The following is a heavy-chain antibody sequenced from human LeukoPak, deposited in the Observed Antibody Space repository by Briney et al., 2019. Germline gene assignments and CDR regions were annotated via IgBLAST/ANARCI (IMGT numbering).Heavy chain of an antibody. CDR2: IIPIFGTA. Sequence: SVKVSCKASGGTFSSYAISWVRQAPGQGLEWMGGIIPIFGTANYAQKFQGRVTITADESTSTAYMELGSLRSEDTAVYYCARDVDYGGSNNAFDYWGQGTLVTVSS. CDR1: GGTFSSYA. J-gene: IGHJ4*02. CDR3: ARDVDYGGSNNAFDY. V-gene: IGHV1-69*13. D-gene: IGHD4-23*01.